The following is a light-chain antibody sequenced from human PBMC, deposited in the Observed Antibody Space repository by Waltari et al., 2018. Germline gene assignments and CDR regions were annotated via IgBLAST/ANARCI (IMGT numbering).Light chain of an antibody. J-gene: IGKJ1*01. Sequence: DIQMTQSPSTLSASVGDRVSITCRASQSISGWLAWYQQRPGKAPKLLIYETSSLESGVPSRFSGSGSGTKFTLTISSLQPDDFATYYCQHYYDFPWTFGQGTKVEIK. CDR1: QSISGW. CDR3: QHYYDFPWT. V-gene: IGKV1-5*03. CDR2: ETS.